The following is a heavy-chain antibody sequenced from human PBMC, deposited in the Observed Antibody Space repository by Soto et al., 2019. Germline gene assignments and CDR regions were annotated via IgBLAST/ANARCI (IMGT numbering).Heavy chain of an antibody. J-gene: IGHJ6*02. V-gene: IGHV5-51*01. CDR1: GYSFVSYW. CDR2: IYPGDSDT. Sequence: GESLKISCQGSGYSFVSYWIGWVRQMPGKDLEWMGIIYPGDSDTRYSPSFQGQVTISADKSLRTAYLQWTSLKASDTALYYCARTRSFTLGFYYDGMDVWGQGTTVTASS. CDR3: ARTRSFTLGFYYDGMDV. D-gene: IGHD6-6*01.